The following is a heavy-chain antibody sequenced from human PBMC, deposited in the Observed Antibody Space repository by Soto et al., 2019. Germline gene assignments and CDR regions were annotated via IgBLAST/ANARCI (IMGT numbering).Heavy chain of an antibody. D-gene: IGHD6-19*01. V-gene: IGHV3-33*01. CDR1: GFTFSSYG. Sequence: QEQLVESGGGVVQPGRSLRLSCAASGFTFSSYGMHWVRQAPGKGMEWVAVIWYDGSNKYYVESVKGRFTISRDNSKNTLYLQMNSLRAEDTAVYYCARSPSGWDDWSFDLWGRGTLVTVSS. J-gene: IGHJ2*01. CDR2: IWYDGSNK. CDR3: ARSPSGWDDWSFDL.